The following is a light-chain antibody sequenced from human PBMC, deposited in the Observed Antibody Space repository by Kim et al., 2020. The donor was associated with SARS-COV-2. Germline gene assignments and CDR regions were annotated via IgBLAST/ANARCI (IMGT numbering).Light chain of an antibody. V-gene: IGKV1-5*03. CDR2: KAS. CDR3: QQYDLYPYT. Sequence: SAAVGDRVTSTCRASHSITTWLAWFQQKPGKAPTLLIYKASNLQSGVPSRFSGTGSGTEFTLTISSLQPDDFATYYCQQYDLYPYTFGQGTKLEI. J-gene: IGKJ2*01. CDR1: HSITTW.